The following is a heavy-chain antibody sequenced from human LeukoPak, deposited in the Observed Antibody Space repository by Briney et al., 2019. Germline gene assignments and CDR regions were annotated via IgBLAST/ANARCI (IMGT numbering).Heavy chain of an antibody. CDR2: IYYSGNI. CDR3: ARHVPDISVAPSRDAFDI. Sequence: SQTLSLTCAVSDDSLNNGAFSWSWIRQPPGKGLEWIGYIYYSGNINYNPSHKSRVTISVDTSKNQFSLKLSSVTAADTAVYYCARHVPDISVAPSRDAFDIWGQGTTVTVSS. V-gene: IGHV4-30-4*07. J-gene: IGHJ3*02. CDR1: DDSLNNGAFS. D-gene: IGHD6-19*01.